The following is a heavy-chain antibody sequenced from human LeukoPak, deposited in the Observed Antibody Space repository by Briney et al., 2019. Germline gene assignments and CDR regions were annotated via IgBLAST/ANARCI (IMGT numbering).Heavy chain of an antibody. CDR1: GGSISSSSYY. D-gene: IGHD3-22*01. Sequence: SETLSLTCTVSGGSISSSSYYWGWIRQPPGKGLEWIGSIYYSGSTYYNPSLKSRVTISVDTSKNQFSLKLSSVTAADTAVYYCARQITMIVVVRMYNWLDPWGQGTLVTVSS. CDR2: IYYSGST. CDR3: ARQITMIVVVRMYNWLDP. J-gene: IGHJ5*02. V-gene: IGHV4-39*01.